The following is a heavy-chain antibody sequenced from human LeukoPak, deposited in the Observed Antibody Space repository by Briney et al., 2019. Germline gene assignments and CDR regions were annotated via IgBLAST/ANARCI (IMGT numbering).Heavy chain of an antibody. V-gene: IGHV4-34*01. D-gene: IGHD6-6*01. Sequence: PETLSLTCGVSGGSSGGYYWTWIRQPPGKGLEWIGEISPTGSTYYNPSLKSRVIMSLDTSKNLFSLILNSLTAADTAVYFCARGDSGRRLGYWGQGALVTVSS. CDR2: ISPTGST. CDR1: GGSSGGYY. J-gene: IGHJ4*02. CDR3: ARGDSGRRLGY.